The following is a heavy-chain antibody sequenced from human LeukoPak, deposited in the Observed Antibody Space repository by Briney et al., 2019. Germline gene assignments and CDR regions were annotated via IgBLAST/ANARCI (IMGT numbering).Heavy chain of an antibody. J-gene: IGHJ5*02. CDR3: ARMSYYDSSGDNWFDP. V-gene: IGHV1-8*01. D-gene: IGHD3-22*01. CDR2: MNPNSGNT. CDR1: GYTFTNYD. Sequence: ASVKVSCKASGYTFTNYDINWVRQATGQGLEWMGWMNPNSGNTGYAQKFQGRVTMTRDTSISTAYMELSSLRSEDTAVYYCARMSYYDSSGDNWFDPWGQGTLVTVSS.